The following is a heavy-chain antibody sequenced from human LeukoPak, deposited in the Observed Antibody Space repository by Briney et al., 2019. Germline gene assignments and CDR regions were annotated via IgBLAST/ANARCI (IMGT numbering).Heavy chain of an antibody. V-gene: IGHV1-46*01. CDR1: GYTFSSYY. CDR3: ARSGEFSTSSDI. CDR2: INCSGGST. Sequence: ASVKVSCKASGYTFSSYYIHWVRQAPGQGLEWMGIINCSGGSTTHAQKFQGRVTMTRDTPTRTVYMEMSSLKSEDTAVYYCARSGEFSTSSDIWGQGTMVTVSS. J-gene: IGHJ3*02. D-gene: IGHD6-6*01.